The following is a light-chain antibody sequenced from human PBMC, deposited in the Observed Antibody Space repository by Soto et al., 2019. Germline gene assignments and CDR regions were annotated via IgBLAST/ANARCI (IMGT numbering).Light chain of an antibody. CDR3: MQGTNPFT. V-gene: IGKV2-30*01. J-gene: IGKJ5*01. Sequence: DGVMTQSPLALPVTLGQPASISCRSSQSLLYSDGNTYLNWFQQRPGQSPRRLIYKVSNRDSGVPDRFGGSGSGTDFTLKISSVEAEDVVIYYCMQGTNPFTFGQGTRLEIK. CDR1: QSLLYSDGNTY. CDR2: KVS.